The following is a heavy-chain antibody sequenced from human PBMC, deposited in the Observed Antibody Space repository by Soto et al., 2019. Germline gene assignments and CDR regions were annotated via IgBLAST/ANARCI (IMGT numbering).Heavy chain of an antibody. V-gene: IGHV2-5*02. J-gene: IGHJ4*02. Sequence: QITLKESGPTLVKPTQTLTLTCTFSGFSLSTSGVGVGWIRQPRGKALEWIALIYWDDDKRYSPSLKSRLTITKNTSTTQVVLTMTNITPVDTATYYCSHLLRYFDSDGGFDYWGQGTLVTVSS. D-gene: IGHD3-9*01. CDR2: IYWDDDK. CDR3: SHLLRYFDSDGGFDY. CDR1: GFSLSTSGVG.